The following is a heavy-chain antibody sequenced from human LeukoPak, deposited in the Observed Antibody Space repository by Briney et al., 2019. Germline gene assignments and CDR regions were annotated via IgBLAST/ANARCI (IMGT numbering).Heavy chain of an antibody. Sequence: GWSLRLSCAASGFTFSTYGMHWVRQAPGKGLEWVAFIRSDGSNKYYADSVKGRFTISRDTSKNTLFVEINSLRAEDTAVYYCAKGLHPMVGAKTFDCWGRGTLVTVSS. CDR2: IRSDGSNK. CDR1: GFTFSTYG. J-gene: IGHJ4*02. V-gene: IGHV3-30*02. CDR3: AKGLHPMVGAKTFDC. D-gene: IGHD1-26*01.